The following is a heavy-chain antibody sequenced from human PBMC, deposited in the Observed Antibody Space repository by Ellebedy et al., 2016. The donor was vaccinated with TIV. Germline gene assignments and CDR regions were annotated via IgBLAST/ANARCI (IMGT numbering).Heavy chain of an antibody. V-gene: IGHV1-18*01. J-gene: IGHJ3*02. Sequence: ASVKVSCXASGYSFATYGISWVRQAPGQGLEWMGWISTHYGKTHYVQKFQDRVTMTTDTSTSTGYMELRSLRSDDTAMYYCARTEILGRIVTAFDIWGQGSMVTVSS. CDR3: ARTEILGRIVTAFDI. CDR2: ISTHYGKT. D-gene: IGHD3-3*01. CDR1: GYSFATYG.